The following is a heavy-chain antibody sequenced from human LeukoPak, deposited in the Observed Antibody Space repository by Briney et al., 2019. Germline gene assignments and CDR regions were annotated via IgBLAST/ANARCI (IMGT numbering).Heavy chain of an antibody. D-gene: IGHD2-21*02. CDR2: IYYSGSA. J-gene: IGHJ4*02. CDR1: GDSINNGDYY. Sequence: SETLSLTCTVAGDSINNGDYYWSWIRQPPGKGLEWIGYIYYSGSAYYTPSLRSRASISIDTSKNQFSLNLKSVTAADTAVYYCAREGALTAHMDYWGQGALSPSPQ. CDR3: AREGALTAHMDY. V-gene: IGHV4-30-4*01.